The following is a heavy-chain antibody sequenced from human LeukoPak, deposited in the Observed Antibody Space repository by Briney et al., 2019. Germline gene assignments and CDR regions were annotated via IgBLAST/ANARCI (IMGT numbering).Heavy chain of an antibody. Sequence: GGSLRLSCAASGFTFSSYSMNWVRQAPGKGLEWVSSISSSGSTIYYADSVKGRFTISRDNAKNSLYLQMNSLRAEDTAVYYCARATRAGAAFIFFDYWGQGTLVTVSS. V-gene: IGHV3-21*04. CDR2: ISSSGSTI. J-gene: IGHJ4*02. CDR1: GFTFSSYS. CDR3: ARATRAGAAFIFFDY. D-gene: IGHD1-26*01.